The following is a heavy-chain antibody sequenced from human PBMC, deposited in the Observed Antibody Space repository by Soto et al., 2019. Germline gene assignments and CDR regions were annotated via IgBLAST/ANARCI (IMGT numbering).Heavy chain of an antibody. V-gene: IGHV4-34*01. Sequence: QVQQQPWGAGLLKPSETLSLTCTVYAGSFSHYYWNWIRQSPGKGLEWIGKIKHGGSSSYNPSLRSRVSITVDMSKHQVSLTLSSVTAADTAVYYCSRGGSSDWQVALDIWGQGTMVPVSS. CDR3: SRGGSSDWQVALDI. J-gene: IGHJ3*02. CDR2: IKHGGSS. CDR1: AGSFSHYY. D-gene: IGHD6-19*01.